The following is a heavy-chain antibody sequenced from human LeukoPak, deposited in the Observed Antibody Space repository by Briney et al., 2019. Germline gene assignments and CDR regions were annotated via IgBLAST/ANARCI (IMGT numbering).Heavy chain of an antibody. CDR1: AFTFSRYW. V-gene: IGHV3-7*03. J-gene: IGHJ4*02. Sequence: GGSLRLSCAASAFTFSRYWMTWVRQAPGKGLEWVANINKNGSETHYVGSVKGRFTISRDNAKNTLYLEMNRLRAEDTAVYYCARPPGSDSYFDFWGQGTLVSVSS. D-gene: IGHD5-12*01. CDR2: INKNGSET. CDR3: ARPPGSDSYFDF.